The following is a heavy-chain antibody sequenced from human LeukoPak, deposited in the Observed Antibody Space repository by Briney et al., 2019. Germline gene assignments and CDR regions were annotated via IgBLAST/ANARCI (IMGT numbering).Heavy chain of an antibody. Sequence: LGESLKISCQVSGYSFTSYWIAWVRQMPGKGLEWMGIVYPGDSDTRYSPSFQGQVTFSADRSISTAYLQWSSLKASDTAMYYCARHDMATVTYGDYWGQGTLVTVSS. D-gene: IGHD5-24*01. V-gene: IGHV5-51*01. CDR3: ARHDMATVTYGDY. CDR1: GYSFTSYW. J-gene: IGHJ4*02. CDR2: VYPGDSDT.